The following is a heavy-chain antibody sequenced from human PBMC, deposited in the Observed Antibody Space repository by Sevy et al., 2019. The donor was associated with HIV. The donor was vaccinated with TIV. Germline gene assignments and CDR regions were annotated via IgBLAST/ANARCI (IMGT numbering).Heavy chain of an antibody. CDR1: GYTFTSYD. J-gene: IGHJ4*02. V-gene: IGHV1-8*01. D-gene: IGHD2-21*02. Sequence: ASVKVSCKASGYTFTSYDINWVRQATGQGLEWMGWMNPNSGNKGYAQKFQGRVTMTRNTSISTAYMELSSLRSEDTAVYYCAGTYCGGDCYLFYWGQGTLVTVSS. CDR2: MNPNSGNK. CDR3: AGTYCGGDCYLFY.